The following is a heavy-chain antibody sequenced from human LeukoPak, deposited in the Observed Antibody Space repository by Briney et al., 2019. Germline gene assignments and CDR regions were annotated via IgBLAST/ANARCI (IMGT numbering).Heavy chain of an antibody. CDR3: ARHETGPYFDY. J-gene: IGHJ4*02. Sequence: GESLNISCKGSGYSFTSYWIGWVRPMPGKGLECMGIIYPGDSDTRYSPSFQVQVTISADRAISTAYLQWSSLKASDTAMYYCARHETGPYFDYWGQGTLVTVSS. CDR1: GYSFTSYW. D-gene: IGHD1-1*01. CDR2: IYPGDSDT. V-gene: IGHV5-51*01.